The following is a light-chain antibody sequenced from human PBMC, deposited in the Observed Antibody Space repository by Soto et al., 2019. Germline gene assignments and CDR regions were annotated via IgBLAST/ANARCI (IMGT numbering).Light chain of an antibody. Sequence: EVVLTQSPVTLSLSPGERATPSCRASQSVSSSYLAWYQQKPGQAPRLLIYGASSRATGIPDRFSGSGSGTDFTLTISRLEPEDFAVYYCQQYGSSPKTFGQGTKVDI. V-gene: IGKV3-20*01. CDR1: QSVSSSY. CDR2: GAS. CDR3: QQYGSSPKT. J-gene: IGKJ1*01.